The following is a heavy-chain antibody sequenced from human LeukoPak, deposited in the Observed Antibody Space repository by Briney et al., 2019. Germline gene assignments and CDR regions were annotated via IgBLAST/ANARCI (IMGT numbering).Heavy chain of an antibody. D-gene: IGHD2-15*01. CDR1: GFTFSDYY. Sequence: GGSLRLSCVASGFTFSDYYMSWIRQAPGRGPEWVSYISSSSSYTTYADSVKGRFTISRDNAKHSLYLQMNSLRAEDTAVYYCARERYCSGVSCHDDFDIWGQGTIVTVSS. CDR2: ISSSSSYT. V-gene: IGHV3-11*06. J-gene: IGHJ3*02. CDR3: ARERYCSGVSCHDDFDI.